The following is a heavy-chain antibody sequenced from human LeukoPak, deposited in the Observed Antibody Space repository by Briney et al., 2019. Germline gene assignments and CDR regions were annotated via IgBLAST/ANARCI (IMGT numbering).Heavy chain of an antibody. Sequence: GASVKVSCKASGYTFPSYGISWLRQAPGQGLEWMGWISAYNGNTNYAQKLQGRVTMTKDTSTSTAYMELRSLRSDDTAVYYCAREKWEDSSGYYLVYWGQGTLVTVSS. CDR1: GYTFPSYG. J-gene: IGHJ4*02. CDR3: AREKWEDSSGYYLVY. D-gene: IGHD3-22*01. V-gene: IGHV1-18*01. CDR2: ISAYNGNT.